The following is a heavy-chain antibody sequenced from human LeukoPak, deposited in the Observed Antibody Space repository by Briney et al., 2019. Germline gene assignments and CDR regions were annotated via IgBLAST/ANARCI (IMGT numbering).Heavy chain of an antibody. CDR1: AFTFSSFW. Sequence: GASMRLSCAASAFTFSSFWMSWGRQPPGKGMEWVANIKQDGSEKYYVGSVKGRFTLSRDNAKNSLYLQMNSLRAEDTAVYYCARDDCSSISCYHNWFDPWGQGTLVTVSS. CDR2: IKQDGSEK. V-gene: IGHV3-7*01. D-gene: IGHD2-2*01. CDR3: ARDDCSSISCYHNWFDP. J-gene: IGHJ5*02.